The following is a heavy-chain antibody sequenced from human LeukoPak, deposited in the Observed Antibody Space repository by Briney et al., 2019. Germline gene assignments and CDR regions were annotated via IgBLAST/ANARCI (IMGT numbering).Heavy chain of an antibody. V-gene: IGHV4-59*01. CDR1: GGSISSYY. J-gene: IGHJ4*02. CDR3: AGYDILTGSYDY. CDR2: IYYSGST. D-gene: IGHD3-9*01. Sequence: SETLSLTCTVPGGSISSYYWSWIRQPPGKGLEWIGYIYYSGSTNYNPSLKSRVTISVDTSKNQFSLKLSSVTAADTAVYYCAGYDILTGSYDYWGQGTLVTVSS.